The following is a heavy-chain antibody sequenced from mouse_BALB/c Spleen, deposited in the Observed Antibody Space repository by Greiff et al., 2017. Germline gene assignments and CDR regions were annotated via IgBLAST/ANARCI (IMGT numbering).Heavy chain of an antibody. CDR3: ARLGYEGNYAMDY. D-gene: IGHD3-1*01. J-gene: IGHJ4*01. Sequence: EVQGVESGGGLVQPGGSLKLSCAASGFTFSSYTMSWVRQTPEKRLEWVAYISNGGGSTYYPDTVKGRFTISRDNAKNTLYLQMSSLKSEDTAMYYCARLGYEGNYAMDYWGQGTSVTVSS. V-gene: IGHV5-12-2*01. CDR1: GFTFSSYT. CDR2: ISNGGGST.